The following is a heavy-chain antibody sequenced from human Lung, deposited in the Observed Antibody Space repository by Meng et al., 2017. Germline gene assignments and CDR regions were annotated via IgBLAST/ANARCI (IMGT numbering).Heavy chain of an antibody. CDR2: INTYNGKT. Sequence: LVQTGAEVKRPGGSRKVSCEAHAYPHCSDGVCWVRQAPGQGLEWLGWINTYNGKTDYAQTFQGRITMTTDTFPSTAYMALRNLRSDDTAVYYCATRGNPYLNCWGQGTLVPVSS. CDR1: AYPHCSDG. V-gene: IGHV1-18*01. CDR3: ATRGNPYLNC. J-gene: IGHJ4*02.